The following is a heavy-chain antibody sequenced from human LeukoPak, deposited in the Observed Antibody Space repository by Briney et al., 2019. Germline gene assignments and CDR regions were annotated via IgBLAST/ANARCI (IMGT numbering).Heavy chain of an antibody. J-gene: IGHJ4*02. CDR2: INPSGGST. Sequence: APVKVSCKASGYTFTSYYMHWVRQAPGQGLEWMGIINPSGGSTSYAQKFQGRVTMTRDMSTSTVYMELSSLRSEDTAVYYCARDRSSSGYGYYFDYWGQGTLVTVSS. V-gene: IGHV1-46*01. CDR1: GYTFTSYY. CDR3: ARDRSSSGYGYYFDY. D-gene: IGHD5-18*01.